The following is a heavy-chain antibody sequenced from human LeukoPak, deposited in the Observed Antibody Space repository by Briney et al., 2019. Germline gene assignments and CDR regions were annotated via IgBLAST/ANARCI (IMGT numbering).Heavy chain of an antibody. CDR2: IIPIFGTA. V-gene: IGHV1-69*13. J-gene: IGHJ3*02. D-gene: IGHD5-18*01. Sequence: SVTVSCTASGGTFSSYAISWVRQAPGQGLEWMGGIIPIFGTANYAQKFQGRVTITADESTSTAYMELSSLRSEDTAVYYCATSYGYAFDIWGQGTMVTVSS. CDR1: GGTFSSYA. CDR3: ATSYGYAFDI.